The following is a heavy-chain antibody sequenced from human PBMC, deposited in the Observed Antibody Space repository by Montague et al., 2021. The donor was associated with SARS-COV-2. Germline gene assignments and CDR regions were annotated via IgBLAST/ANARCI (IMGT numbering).Heavy chain of an antibody. CDR2: IHYSGST. CDR1: GGSIRSENYY. J-gene: IGHJ5*02. Sequence: TLSLTCTVSGGSIRSENYYWSWIRQHPGKGLEWIGYIHYSGSTVYNPSLNSRVSISVDTSKNQFSLKLRSVTAADTAVYFCARDGTAGDWFDPWGQGTLVTVSS. CDR3: ARDGTAGDWFDP. D-gene: IGHD1-26*01. V-gene: IGHV4-31*03.